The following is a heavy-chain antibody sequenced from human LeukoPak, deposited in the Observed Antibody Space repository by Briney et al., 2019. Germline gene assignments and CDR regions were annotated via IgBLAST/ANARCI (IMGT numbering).Heavy chain of an antibody. CDR1: GFTFTSHD. Sequence: ASVTVSCKASGFTFTSHDYNWVRQATGQGLEWMGRINPNSGATDYAQKFQGRVTMTRDTSISTAYMELSSLKSDDTAVYYCAKIGSSHDFDYWGQGTLITVSS. CDR3: AKIGSSHDFDY. V-gene: IGHV1-2*06. J-gene: IGHJ4*02. D-gene: IGHD1-26*01. CDR2: INPNSGAT.